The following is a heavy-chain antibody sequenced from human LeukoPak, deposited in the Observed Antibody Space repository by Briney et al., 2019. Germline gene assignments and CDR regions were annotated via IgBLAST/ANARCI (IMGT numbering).Heavy chain of an antibody. J-gene: IGHJ4*02. CDR3: ARTPQCELGSTEHFVY. V-gene: IGHV3-30*02. D-gene: IGHD1-26*01. Sequence: GGSLRLSCAASGFTFSGYCMNWVRQAPGKGLEWVACIRYDGSNKYYADSVKGQFTISRDNAKNSLYMQMNRLSAEDTAVYYCARTPQCELGSTEHFVYCGQGTLVTVSS. CDR2: IRYDGSNK. CDR1: GFTFSGYC.